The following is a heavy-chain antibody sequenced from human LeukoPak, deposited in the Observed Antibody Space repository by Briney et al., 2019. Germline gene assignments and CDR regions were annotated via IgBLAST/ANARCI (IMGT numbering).Heavy chain of an antibody. CDR1: GGSISNHNYY. CDR2: VYFDGST. Sequence: SETLSLTCTVSGGSISNHNYYWGWIRQSPGKGLEWIGSVYFDGSTSYNPSLESRVTISVDMSKNQFSLTLRSVTAADTAVYYCARDVYGSASYIWGQGTLVTVSS. J-gene: IGHJ4*02. D-gene: IGHD3-10*01. V-gene: IGHV4-39*02. CDR3: ARDVYGSASYI.